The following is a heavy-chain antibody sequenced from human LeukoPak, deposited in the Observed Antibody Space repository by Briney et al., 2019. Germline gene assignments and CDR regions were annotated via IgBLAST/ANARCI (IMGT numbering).Heavy chain of an antibody. CDR1: GFTFSSYV. CDR2: INHNAETI. D-gene: IGHD2-21*02. Sequence: GGPLRLSCAASGFTFSSYVMSWVRQAPGKGLEWVSYINHNAETIYYADSVKGRFTISRDNAKNVLYLQMNRLGDGDTAVYYCARDSDWAFDNWGQGTLVTVSS. V-gene: IGHV3-48*02. J-gene: IGHJ4*02. CDR3: ARDSDWAFDN.